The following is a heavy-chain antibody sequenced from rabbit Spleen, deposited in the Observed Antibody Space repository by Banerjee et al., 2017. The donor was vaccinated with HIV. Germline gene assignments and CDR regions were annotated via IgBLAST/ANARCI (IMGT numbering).Heavy chain of an antibody. J-gene: IGHJ3*01. CDR3: TRAIVPWLGLSRLDL. D-gene: IGHD4-1*01. CDR1: GIDFTNYY. V-gene: IGHV1S43*01. Sequence: QEQLTETGGGLVQPGGSLTLSCKASGIDFTNYYISCVRQAPGKGLGLIGIIYAAKGSTDSASWVKGRFTISSDNAQSTVDLKRTGLTAADTAAYFCTRAIVPWLGLSRLDLWGQGTLVTVS. CDR2: IYAAKGST.